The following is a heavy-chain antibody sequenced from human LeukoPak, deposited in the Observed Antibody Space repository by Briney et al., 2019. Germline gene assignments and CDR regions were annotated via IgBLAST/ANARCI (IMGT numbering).Heavy chain of an antibody. CDR1: GFTFGDYT. J-gene: IGHJ4*02. Sequence: GGSLRLSCTTSGFTFGDYTMSWVRQAPGKGLEWVGFIRIKAYGEPTEYAASVKGRFTISRDDSKSIAYLQMNSLKTDDTAVYYCTRDLVSGSGSYNYAYWGQGTLVTVSS. D-gene: IGHD3-10*01. V-gene: IGHV3-49*04. CDR3: TRDLVSGSGSYNYAY. CDR2: IRIKAYGEPT.